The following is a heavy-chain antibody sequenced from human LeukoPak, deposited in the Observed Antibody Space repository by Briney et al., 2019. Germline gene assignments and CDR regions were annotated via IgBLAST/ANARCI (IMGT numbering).Heavy chain of an antibody. D-gene: IGHD1-26*01. J-gene: IGHJ4*02. CDR1: GFTFCSFW. CDR3: ARVQWELRGVGSYFDY. Sequence: GGSLRLSCAASGFTFCSFWMGWVRPAPGKGLERVANKKQGGSEKYYVDSVKGRFTIPRDNAKNSLYLQMNSLRAEDTAVYYCARVQWELRGVGSYFDYWGQGTLVTVSS. V-gene: IGHV3-7*01. CDR2: KKQGGSEK.